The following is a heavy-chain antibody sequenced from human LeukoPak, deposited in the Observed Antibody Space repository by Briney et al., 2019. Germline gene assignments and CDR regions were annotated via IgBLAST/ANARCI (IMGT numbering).Heavy chain of an antibody. Sequence: GGSLRLSCAASGFTFSDYYMSWIRQAPGKGLEWVSYISSSGSTIYYADSVKGRFTTSRDNAKNSLYLQMNSLRAEDTAVYYCARVLREIQLWSGPYYYYYMDVWGKGTTVTVSS. CDR3: ARVLREIQLWSGPYYYYYMDV. D-gene: IGHD5-18*01. V-gene: IGHV3-11*04. CDR1: GFTFSDYY. CDR2: ISSSGSTI. J-gene: IGHJ6*03.